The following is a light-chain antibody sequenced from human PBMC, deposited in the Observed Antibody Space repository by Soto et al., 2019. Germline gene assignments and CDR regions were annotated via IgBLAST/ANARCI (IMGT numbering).Light chain of an antibody. Sequence: DIQMTHSPSSLSASVGDRVTITCRASQGISNYLAWYQQKPGKVPMLLIYAASTLQSGVPSRFSGSGSGTDFTLTISSLQPEDVATYYCQKYNSTPFGQGTRLEI. CDR2: AAS. J-gene: IGKJ5*01. CDR1: QGISNY. V-gene: IGKV1-27*01. CDR3: QKYNSTP.